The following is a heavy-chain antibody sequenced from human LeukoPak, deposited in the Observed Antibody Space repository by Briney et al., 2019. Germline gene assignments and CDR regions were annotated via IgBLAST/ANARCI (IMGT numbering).Heavy chain of an antibody. V-gene: IGHV3-33*01. J-gene: IGHJ4*02. CDR1: GFTFSSYG. CDR2: IWYDGSNK. D-gene: IGHD1-26*01. CDR3: ARNYNGMSC. Sequence: GGSLRLSCAASGFTFSSYGMHWVRQAPGKGLGWVAVIWYDGSNKYYADSVKGRFIISRDNAKNTLYLQMNSLRAEDTAMYYCARNYNGMSCWGQGTLVIVSS.